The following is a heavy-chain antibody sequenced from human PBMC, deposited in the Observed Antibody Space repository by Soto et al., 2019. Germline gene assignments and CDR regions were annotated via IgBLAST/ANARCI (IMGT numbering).Heavy chain of an antibody. Sequence: PSQTLSLTCAISGDSFSSNSAAWNWIRQSPSRGLEWLGRTYYRSKWYNDYAVSVESRITINPDTSKNQFSLQLNSVTPEDTAVYYCARGPRYSYGSNYYYYGMDVWGQGTTVTVSS. J-gene: IGHJ6*01. D-gene: IGHD5-18*01. V-gene: IGHV6-1*01. CDR2: TYYRSKWYN. CDR3: ARGPRYSYGSNYYYYGMDV. CDR1: GDSFSSNSAA.